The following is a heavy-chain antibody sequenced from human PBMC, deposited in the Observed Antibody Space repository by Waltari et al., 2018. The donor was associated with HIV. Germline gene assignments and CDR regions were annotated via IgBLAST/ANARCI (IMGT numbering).Heavy chain of an antibody. CDR3: ARASMQWLIEY. CDR1: GYTFTGAF. J-gene: IGHJ4*02. Sequence: QVQLVQSGAEVKKPGASVKVSCKASGYTFTGAFMHWVRPAPGQGLEWMGWIDPYSGGTKYARKFQGRVTLTRDTSTSIAYMELSSLRSADTAVYFCARASMQWLIEYWGQGSRVTVSS. D-gene: IGHD6-19*01. V-gene: IGHV1-2*02. CDR2: IDPYSGGT.